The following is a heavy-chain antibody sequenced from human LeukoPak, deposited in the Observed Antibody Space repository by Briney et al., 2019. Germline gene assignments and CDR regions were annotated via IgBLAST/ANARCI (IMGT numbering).Heavy chain of an antibody. J-gene: IGHJ4*02. Sequence: KPSETLSLTCAVYGGSFSGYYWSWIRQPPGKGLEWIGEINHSGSTNYNPSLKRRVTISVDTSKNQFSLKLSSVTAADTAVYYCARGHNSARRDFDYWGQGTLVTVSS. CDR2: INHSGST. CDR3: ARGHNSARRDFDY. V-gene: IGHV4-34*01. D-gene: IGHD4-23*01. CDR1: GGSFSGYY.